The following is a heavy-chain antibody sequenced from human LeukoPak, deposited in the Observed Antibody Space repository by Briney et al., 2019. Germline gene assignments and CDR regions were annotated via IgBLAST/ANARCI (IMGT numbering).Heavy chain of an antibody. J-gene: IGHJ2*01. D-gene: IGHD6-13*01. CDR2: IIPIFGTA. CDR3: ARDRGIAAAGWYFDL. V-gene: IGHV1-69*13. CDR1: GGTFSSYA. Sequence: SVKVSCKASGGTFSSYAISWVRQAPGQGLEWMGGIIPIFGTANYAQKFQGRVTITADESTSTAYMELSSLRSEDTAVYYCARDRGIAAAGWYFDLWGRGTLVTVSS.